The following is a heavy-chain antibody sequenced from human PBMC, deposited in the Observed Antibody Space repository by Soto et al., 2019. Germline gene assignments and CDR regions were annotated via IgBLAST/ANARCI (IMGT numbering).Heavy chain of an antibody. CDR2: ISGSGGST. D-gene: IGHD3-9*01. CDR3: AKSVTGYYSLYYYYYYYMDV. J-gene: IGHJ6*03. CDR1: GFIFSSYA. V-gene: IGHV3-23*01. Sequence: EVQLLESGGGLVQPGGSLRLSCAASGFIFSSYAMSWVRQAPGKGLEWVSAISGSGGSTYYADSVKGRFTISRDNSKNTLYLQMNSLRAEDTAVYYCAKSVTGYYSLYYYYYYYMDVWGKGTTVTVSS.